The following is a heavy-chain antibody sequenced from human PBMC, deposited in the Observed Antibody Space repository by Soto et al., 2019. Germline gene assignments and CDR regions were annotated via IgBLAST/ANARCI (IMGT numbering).Heavy chain of an antibody. Sequence: PSETLSLTCTVSGGSISSGDYYWSWIRQPPGKGLEWIGYIYYSGSTYYNPSLKSRVTISVDTSKNQFSLKLSSVTAADTAVYYCASYTVTTKYYFGYWGQGTLVTVSS. J-gene: IGHJ4*02. V-gene: IGHV4-30-4*01. CDR1: GGSISSGDYY. CDR2: IYYSGST. D-gene: IGHD4-17*01. CDR3: ASYTVTTKYYFGY.